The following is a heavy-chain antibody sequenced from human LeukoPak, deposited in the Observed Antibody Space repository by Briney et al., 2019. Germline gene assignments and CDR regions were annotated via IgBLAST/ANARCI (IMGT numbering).Heavy chain of an antibody. D-gene: IGHD3-16*02. Sequence: ASVKVSCKASGGTLSSYAISWVRQAPGQGLEWMGGIIPIFGTANYAQKFQGRVTITADESTSTAYMELSSLRSEDTAVYYCARGGGFYDYVWGSYPHNWFDPWGQGTLVTVSS. CDR2: IIPIFGTA. V-gene: IGHV1-69*13. CDR1: GGTLSSYA. J-gene: IGHJ5*02. CDR3: ARGGGFYDYVWGSYPHNWFDP.